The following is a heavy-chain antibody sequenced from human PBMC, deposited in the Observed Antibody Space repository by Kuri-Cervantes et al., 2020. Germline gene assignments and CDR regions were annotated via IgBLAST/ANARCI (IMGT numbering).Heavy chain of an antibody. V-gene: IGHV3-30*01. CDR3: AKGPHGGSYYGFFDY. CDR2: ISYDGSNK. CDR1: GFTFSSYA. Sequence: GGSLRLSCAASGFTFSSYAMHWVRQAPGKGLEWVAGISYDGSNKYYADSVKGRFTISRDNSKNTLYLQMNSLRAEDTAVYYCAKGPHGGSYYGFFDYWGQGTLVTVSS. D-gene: IGHD1-26*01. J-gene: IGHJ4*02.